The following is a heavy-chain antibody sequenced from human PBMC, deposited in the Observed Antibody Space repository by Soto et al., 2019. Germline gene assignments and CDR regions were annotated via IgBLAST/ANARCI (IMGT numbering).Heavy chain of an antibody. Sequence: SETLSLTCTVSGGSISSSSYHWGWIRQPPGKGLEWIGSIYYSGSTYYNPSLKSRVTISVDTSKNQFSLKLSSVTAADTAVYYCGRQPARITIFGVVIPGEYYYYYYMDVWGKGTTVT. J-gene: IGHJ6*03. V-gene: IGHV4-39*01. CDR3: GRQPARITIFGVVIPGEYYYYYYMDV. D-gene: IGHD3-3*01. CDR2: IYYSGST. CDR1: GGSISSSSYH.